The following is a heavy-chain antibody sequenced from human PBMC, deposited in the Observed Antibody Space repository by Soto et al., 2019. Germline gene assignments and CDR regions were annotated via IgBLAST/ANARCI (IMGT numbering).Heavy chain of an antibody. CDR1: GGSISSSSYY. CDR3: ARHERGWDDFDY. V-gene: IGHV4-39*01. Sequence: SETLSLTCTVSGGSISSSSYYWGWIRQPPGKGLEWIGSIYYSGSTYYNPSLKSRVTISVDTSKNQFSLKLSSVTAADTAVYYCARHERGWDDFDYWGQGTLVTVSS. J-gene: IGHJ4*02. CDR2: IYYSGST. D-gene: IGHD6-19*01.